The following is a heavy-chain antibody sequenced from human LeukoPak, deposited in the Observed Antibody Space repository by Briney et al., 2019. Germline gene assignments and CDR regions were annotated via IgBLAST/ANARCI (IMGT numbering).Heavy chain of an antibody. J-gene: IGHJ6*02. CDR3: AKDMYSSGWYGGYYYYYGMDV. Sequence: PGGSLRLSCAASGFTFSSYGMHWVRQAPGKGLEWVAFIRYDGSNKYYADSVKGRFTISRDNSKNTLYLQMNSLRAEDTAVYYCAKDMYSSGWYGGYYYYYGMDVWGQGTTVTVSS. V-gene: IGHV3-30*02. CDR2: IRYDGSNK. CDR1: GFTFSSYG. D-gene: IGHD6-19*01.